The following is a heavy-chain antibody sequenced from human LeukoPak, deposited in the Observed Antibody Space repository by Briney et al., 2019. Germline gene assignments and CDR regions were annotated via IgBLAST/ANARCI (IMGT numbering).Heavy chain of an antibody. V-gene: IGHV4-39*07. CDR2: IYYSGST. CDR1: GGSISSSSYY. Sequence: SETLSLTCTVSGGSISSSSYYWGWIRQPPGKGLEWIGSIYYSGSTYYNPSLKSRVTMSVDTSKNQFSLSLYSVTAADTAVYYCARDLGPAYGETGDFDYWGQGTLVTVSS. CDR3: ARDLGPAYGETGDFDY. J-gene: IGHJ4*02. D-gene: IGHD4-17*01.